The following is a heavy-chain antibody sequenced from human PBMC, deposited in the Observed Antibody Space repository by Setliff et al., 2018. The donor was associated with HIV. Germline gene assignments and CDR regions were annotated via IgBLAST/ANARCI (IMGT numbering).Heavy chain of an antibody. CDR2: INWNGHVI. V-gene: IGHV3-NL1*01. D-gene: IGHD1-1*01. Sequence: GGSLRLSCEASGFTFSSHGMHWLRQAPGKGLEWVAGINWNGHVIGYADSVKGRFTISRDNSKNTLYLQLNSLRPEDTALYYCASARIPTGGTSTSVDYWGQGTLVTVSS. CDR3: ASARIPTGGTSTSVDY. J-gene: IGHJ4*02. CDR1: GFTFSSHG.